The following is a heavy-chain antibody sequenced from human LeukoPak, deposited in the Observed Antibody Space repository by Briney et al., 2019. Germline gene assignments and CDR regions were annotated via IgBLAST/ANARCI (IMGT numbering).Heavy chain of an antibody. CDR2: IYYSGST. Sequence: SETLSLTCTVSGGSISSYYWSWIRRPPGKGPEWIGYIYYSGSTNYNPSLKSRVTISVDTSKNQFSLKLSSVTAADTAVYYCTRHDYGDYRFDYWGQGTLVTVSS. CDR3: TRHDYGDYRFDY. J-gene: IGHJ4*02. CDR1: GGSISSYY. D-gene: IGHD4-17*01. V-gene: IGHV4-59*08.